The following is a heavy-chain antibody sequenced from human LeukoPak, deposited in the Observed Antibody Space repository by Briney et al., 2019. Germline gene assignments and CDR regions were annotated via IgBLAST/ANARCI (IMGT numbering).Heavy chain of an antibody. D-gene: IGHD6-6*01. Sequence: SETLSLTCTVSGDSIIGYFWIWIRQPPGKGLEWIGYIYYSGNTNSNPSLKSRVTISVDTSKNQFSLKLRSVTAADTAVYYCAGAREFSSSSGRAYYFDFWGQGTLVTVSS. CDR3: AGAREFSSSSGRAYYFDF. CDR2: IYYSGNT. J-gene: IGHJ4*02. V-gene: IGHV4-59*01. CDR1: GDSIIGYF.